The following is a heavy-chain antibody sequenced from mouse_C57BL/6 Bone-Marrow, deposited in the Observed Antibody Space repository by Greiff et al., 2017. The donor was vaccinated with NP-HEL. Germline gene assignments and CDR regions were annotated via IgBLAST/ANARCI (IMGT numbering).Heavy chain of an antibody. J-gene: IGHJ3*01. CDR2: IHPNSGSP. Sequence: QVQLQQPGAELVQPGASVKLSCKASGYTFTSYWMHWVQQRPGQGLEWIGMIHPNSGSPNYNEKFKSKATLTVDKSYSTAYMQRSRLTSEASAFYYGARFYYSWFAYWGQGTLVTVSA. CDR1: GYTFTSYW. CDR3: ARFYYSWFAY. V-gene: IGHV1-64*01. D-gene: IGHD2-1*01.